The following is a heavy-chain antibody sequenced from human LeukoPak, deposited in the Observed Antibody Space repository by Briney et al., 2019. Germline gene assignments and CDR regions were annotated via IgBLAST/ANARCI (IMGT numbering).Heavy chain of an antibody. D-gene: IGHD4-17*01. Sequence: SETLSLTCAVYGGSFSGYYWSWIRQPPGKGLEWIGEINHSGSTNYNPSLKSRVTISVGTSNNQFSLRLSSVTAADTAIYYCAREPSVTTVSTGSWGQGTLVIVSS. J-gene: IGHJ5*02. CDR1: GGSFSGYY. CDR3: AREPSVTTVSTGS. CDR2: INHSGST. V-gene: IGHV4-34*01.